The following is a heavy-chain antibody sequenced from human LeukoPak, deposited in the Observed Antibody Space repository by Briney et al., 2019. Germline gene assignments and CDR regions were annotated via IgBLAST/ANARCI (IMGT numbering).Heavy chain of an antibody. CDR2: IWYDGSNK. D-gene: IGHD2-15*01. Sequence: GGSLRLSCAASGFPFSSYGMHWVRQAPGKGLEWVAVIWYDGSNKYYADSVKGRFTISRDNSKNTLYLQMNSLRAEDTAVYYCAREVKGYCSGGSCSSMLGYWGQGTLVTVSS. V-gene: IGHV3-33*01. CDR3: AREVKGYCSGGSCSSMLGY. CDR1: GFPFSSYG. J-gene: IGHJ4*02.